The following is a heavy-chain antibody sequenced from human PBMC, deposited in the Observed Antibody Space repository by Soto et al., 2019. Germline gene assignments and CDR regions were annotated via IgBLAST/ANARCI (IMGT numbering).Heavy chain of an antibody. Sequence: PSETLSLTWTVSGGSISSGCWSWIRQPPGKGLEWIGYIYYSGSTNYNPSLKSRVTISVDTSKNQFSLKPSSVTAADTAVYYCARESKNYYYYGMDVWGQGTTVTVSS. J-gene: IGHJ6*02. CDR1: GGSISSGC. CDR3: ARESKNYYYYGMDV. CDR2: IYYSGST. V-gene: IGHV4-59*12.